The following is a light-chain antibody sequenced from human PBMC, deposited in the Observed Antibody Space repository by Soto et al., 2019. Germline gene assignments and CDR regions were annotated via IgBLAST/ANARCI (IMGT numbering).Light chain of an antibody. V-gene: IGLV2-11*01. CDR3: CSSAGGFTWV. CDR2: YVT. CDR1: SSDVV. J-gene: IGLJ3*02. Sequence: QSALTQPRSVSGSPGQSVTISCIGTSSDVVSWYQQHPDKAPKLIIYYVTQRPSGVPDRFSASKSGNTASLTISGLQAEDEADYYCCSSAGGFTWVFGGGTKSPS.